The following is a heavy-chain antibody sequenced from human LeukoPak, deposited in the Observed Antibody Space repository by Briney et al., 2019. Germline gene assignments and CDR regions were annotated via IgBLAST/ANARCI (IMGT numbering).Heavy chain of an antibody. CDR2: IYYSGST. Sequence: SETLSLTCTVSGGSVSNGNYYWSWLRQPPGKALEWIGYIYYSGSTYYNPSLEGRVTISVDTSKNQFSVKLSSVTTADTAVYYCARSQNYYGSGDYWSQGTLVTVAS. D-gene: IGHD3-10*01. J-gene: IGHJ4*02. CDR1: GGSVSNGNYY. CDR3: ARSQNYYGSGDY. V-gene: IGHV4-61*01.